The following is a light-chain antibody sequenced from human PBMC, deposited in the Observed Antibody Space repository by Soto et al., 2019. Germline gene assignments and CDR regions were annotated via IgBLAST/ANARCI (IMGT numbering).Light chain of an antibody. CDR1: QSVNSN. J-gene: IGKJ1*01. Sequence: EIVMTQSPATLSVSPGERATLSCRASQSVNSNLAWYQQKPGQAPRLLIYGASTRATGIPARFSGSGSGTDFTPTISSLQSEDFAVYYCQQYNNWLWTFGQGTKVEIK. CDR3: QQYNNWLWT. CDR2: GAS. V-gene: IGKV3-15*01.